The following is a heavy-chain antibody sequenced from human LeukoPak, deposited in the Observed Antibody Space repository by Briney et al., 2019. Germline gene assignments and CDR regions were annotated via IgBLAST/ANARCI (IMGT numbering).Heavy chain of an antibody. CDR3: ARHGESDVWGGYFLYYFDY. V-gene: IGHV4-38-2*01. D-gene: IGHD3-3*01. J-gene: IGHJ4*02. Sequence: SETLSLTCAVSGYSISSGYYWGWIRQPPGKGLEWIGSIYHSGSTHYNPSLKSRVTVSVGTSKNQFSLKLSSVTAADTAVYYCARHGESDVWGGYFLYYFDYWGQGTLVTVSS. CDR2: IYHSGST. CDR1: GYSISSGYY.